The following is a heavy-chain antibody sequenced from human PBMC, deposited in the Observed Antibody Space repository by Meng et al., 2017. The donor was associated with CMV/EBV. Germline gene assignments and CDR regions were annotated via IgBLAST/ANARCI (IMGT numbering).Heavy chain of an antibody. Sequence: SETLSLTCAVYGGSFSGYYWSWIRQLPGKGLEWIGEINHSGSTNYNPSLKSRVTISVDTSKNQFSLKLSSVTAADTAVYYCARGRYCSSTSCYGMDVWGQGTTVTVSS. CDR3: ARGRYCSSTSCYGMDV. CDR1: GGSFSGYY. J-gene: IGHJ6*02. CDR2: INHSGST. V-gene: IGHV4-34*01. D-gene: IGHD2-2*01.